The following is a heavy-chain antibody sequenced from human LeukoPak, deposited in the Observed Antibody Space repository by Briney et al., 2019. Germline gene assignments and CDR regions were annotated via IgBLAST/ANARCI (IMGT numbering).Heavy chain of an antibody. V-gene: IGHV4-30-2*01. CDR3: AREGLYGDYFEY. Sequence: SETLSLTCAVSGDSIDSGGYSWSWIRQPPGKGLDWIGYIYHDGNTYYNPSLKSRVTISVDRSNNHFSLKLNSVTAADTAVYYCAREGLYGDYFEYWGQGALVTVSS. D-gene: IGHD4-17*01. CDR1: GDSIDSGGYS. CDR2: IYHDGNT. J-gene: IGHJ4*02.